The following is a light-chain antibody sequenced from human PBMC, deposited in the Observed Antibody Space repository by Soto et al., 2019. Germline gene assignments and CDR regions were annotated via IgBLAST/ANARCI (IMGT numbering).Light chain of an antibody. CDR2: SVT. Sequence: QSALTQPASVSGSPGQSITISGPETSSDVGGYNFVSWYQQHPGEAPKLIIYSVTNRPSGVSNRFSGSKSGNTASLTISGLQAEDEADYYCISCTISNTVVFGGGTKLTAL. CDR3: ISCTISNTVV. V-gene: IGLV2-14*01. CDR1: SSDVGGYNF. J-gene: IGLJ3*02.